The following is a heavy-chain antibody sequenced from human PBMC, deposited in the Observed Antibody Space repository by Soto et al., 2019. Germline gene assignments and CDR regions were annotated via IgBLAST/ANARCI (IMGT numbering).Heavy chain of an antibody. CDR2: IYYSGST. CDR3: ARDSSGWYYYGMDV. V-gene: IGHV4-59*01. CDR1: GGSISSYY. Sequence: SETLSLTCTVSGGSISSYYWSWIRQPPGKGLEWIGYIYYSGSTNYNPSLKSRVTISVDTSKNQFSLKLSSVTAADTAVYYCARDSSGWYYYGMDVWGQGTTVTVSS. J-gene: IGHJ6*02. D-gene: IGHD6-19*01.